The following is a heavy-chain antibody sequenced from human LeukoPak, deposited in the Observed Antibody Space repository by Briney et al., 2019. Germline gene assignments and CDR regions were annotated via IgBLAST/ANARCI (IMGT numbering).Heavy chain of an antibody. CDR3: ARLTMVRGVYWGNWFDP. J-gene: IGHJ5*02. CDR2: IYTSGST. D-gene: IGHD3-10*01. Sequence: SQTLSLTCTVSGGSISSGSYYWSWIRQPAGKGLEWIGRIYTSGSTNYNPSLKSRVTISVDTSKNQFSLKLSSVTAADTAVYYCARLTMVRGVYWGNWFDPWGQGTLVTVSS. V-gene: IGHV4-61*02. CDR1: GGSISSGSYY.